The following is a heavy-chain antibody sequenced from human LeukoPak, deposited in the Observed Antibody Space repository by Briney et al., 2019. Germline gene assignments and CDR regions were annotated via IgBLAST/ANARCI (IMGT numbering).Heavy chain of an antibody. CDR3: ASPSVSAYGDYAFDY. J-gene: IGHJ4*02. V-gene: IGHV1-2*02. CDR2: INPNSGGT. D-gene: IGHD4-17*01. CDR1: GYTFTGYY. Sequence: ASVKVSCKASGYTFTGYYMHWVRQAPGQGLEWMGWINPNSGGTNYAQKFQGRVTMTRDTSISTAYMELSRLRSDDTAVYYCASPSVSAYGDYAFDYWGQGTLVTGSS.